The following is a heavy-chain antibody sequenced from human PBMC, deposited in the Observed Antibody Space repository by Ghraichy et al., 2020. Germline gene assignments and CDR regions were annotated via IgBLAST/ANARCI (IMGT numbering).Heavy chain of an antibody. Sequence: SETLSLTCTVSGGSISSGGYYWSWIRQHPGKGLEWIGYIYYSGSTYYNPSLKSRVTISVDTSKNQFSLKLSSVTAADTAVYYCAREPSRTYYYDSSGYNSRWFDPWGQGTLVTVSS. CDR3: AREPSRTYYYDSSGYNSRWFDP. J-gene: IGHJ5*02. D-gene: IGHD3-22*01. V-gene: IGHV4-31*03. CDR1: GGSISSGGYY. CDR2: IYYSGST.